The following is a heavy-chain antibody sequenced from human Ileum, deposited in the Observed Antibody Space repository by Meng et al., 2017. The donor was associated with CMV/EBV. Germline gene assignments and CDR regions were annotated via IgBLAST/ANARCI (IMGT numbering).Heavy chain of an antibody. CDR3: ARRATKYTTGWYDDI. CDR2: IRDKVNDYTT. J-gene: IGHJ3*02. V-gene: IGHV3-72*01. Sequence: FTVSDHAMDWVRQAPRKGLEWVGRIRDKVNDYTTEYAASVKGRFTISRDDSKNALFLQMNSLETADTAVYYCARRATKYTTGWYDDIWGQGTMVTVSS. CDR1: FTVSDHA. D-gene: IGHD6-19*01.